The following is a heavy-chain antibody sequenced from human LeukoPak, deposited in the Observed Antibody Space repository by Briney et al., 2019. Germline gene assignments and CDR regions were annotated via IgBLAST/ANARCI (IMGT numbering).Heavy chain of an antibody. CDR2: ISAYNGNT. CDR3: AREVNTGELLWFGELSGYYGMDV. CDR1: GYTFTSYG. D-gene: IGHD3-10*01. J-gene: IGHJ6*02. Sequence: GASPTVSCKASGYTFTSYGISWVRQAPGQGLEWIGSISAYNGNTNYVQKLQGRVTMTTDTSTSTAYMELRSLRSDDTAVYYCAREVNTGELLWFGELSGYYGMDVWGQGTTVTVSS. V-gene: IGHV1-18*01.